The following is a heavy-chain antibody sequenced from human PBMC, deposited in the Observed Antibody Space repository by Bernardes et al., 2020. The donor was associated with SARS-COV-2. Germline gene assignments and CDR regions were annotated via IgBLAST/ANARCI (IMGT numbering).Heavy chain of an antibody. CDR1: GYTFTGYY. J-gene: IGHJ6*02. CDR3: ALPPSNYDRYGMDV. D-gene: IGHD3-22*01. CDR2: INPHSGGT. Sequence: SLKVSCKASGYTFTGYYIHWVRHAPGQGLEWMGWINPHSGGTIYSQKFQGMVTMTRDTSISTAYMELSRLRSDDTAMYYCALPPSNYDRYGMDVWGQGTTVTVYS. V-gene: IGHV1-2*02.